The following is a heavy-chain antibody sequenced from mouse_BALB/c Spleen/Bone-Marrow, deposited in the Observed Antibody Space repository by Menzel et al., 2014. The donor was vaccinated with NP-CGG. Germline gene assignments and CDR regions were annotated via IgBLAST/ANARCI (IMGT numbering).Heavy chain of an antibody. CDR1: GSTFSSFG. CDR2: ISSDSGAI. D-gene: IGHD4-1*01. V-gene: IGHV5-17*02. CDR3: TRGGNWEDFDY. Sequence: EVKLMESGGGLVQPGGSRKLSCAASGSTFSSFGMHWVRQAPEKGLEWIAYISSDSGAIFYADTVKGRFTISRDNPKNTLFLQMTSLRSEDTAIYFCTRGGNWEDFDYWGQGTTLTVSS. J-gene: IGHJ2*01.